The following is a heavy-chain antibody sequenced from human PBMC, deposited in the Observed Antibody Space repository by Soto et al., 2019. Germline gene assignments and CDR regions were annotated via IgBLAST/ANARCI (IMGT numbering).Heavy chain of an antibody. CDR3: AAGRRRFLEWSRGWFDP. CDR1: GGSVSSGIYC. CDR2: IYYSGST. J-gene: IGHJ5*02. D-gene: IGHD3-3*01. Sequence: SETLSLTCTVSGGSVSSGIYCWSWIRQPPGKGLEWIGYIYYSGSTNYNPSLKSRVTISVDTSKNQFSLKLSSVTAADTAVYYCAAGRRRFLEWSRGWFDPWGQGTLVTVSS. V-gene: IGHV4-61*01.